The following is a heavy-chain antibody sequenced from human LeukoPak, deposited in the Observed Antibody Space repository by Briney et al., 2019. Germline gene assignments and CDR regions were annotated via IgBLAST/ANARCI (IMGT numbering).Heavy chain of an antibody. V-gene: IGHV3-20*04. CDR1: GFTFDDYG. CDR2: INWNGGST. D-gene: IGHD3-22*01. CDR3: ARVTGYMIEDYFDY. Sequence: GGSLRLSCAASGFTFDDYGMSWVRQAPGKGLEWVSGINWNGGSTGYADSVKGRFTISRDNSKNTLFLQMNSLRVDDTAVYYCARVTGYMIEDYFDYWGQGTLVTVSS. J-gene: IGHJ4*02.